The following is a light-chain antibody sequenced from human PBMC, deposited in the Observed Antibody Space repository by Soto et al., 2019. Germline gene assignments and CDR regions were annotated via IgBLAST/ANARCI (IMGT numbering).Light chain of an antibody. CDR1: SSDVGSYDL. J-gene: IGLJ1*01. CDR2: EGS. CDR3: CSYADAATYV. V-gene: IGLV2-23*01. Sequence: SVLTQPASVSGSPGQSITISCTGTSSDVGSYDLVSWYQQRPGKGPKLIIYEGSKRPSGVSDRFSGSKSGNTASLTISGLQTEDEADYYCCSYADAATYVFGGGTKVTVL.